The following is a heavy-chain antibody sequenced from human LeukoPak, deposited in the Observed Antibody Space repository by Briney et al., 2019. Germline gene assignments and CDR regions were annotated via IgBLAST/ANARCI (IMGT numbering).Heavy chain of an antibody. J-gene: IGHJ3*01. CDR1: GFTFSGYE. Sequence: GGSLRLSCVASGFTFSGYEMNWVRQAPRQGLEWVSYISSSGYTIYYADSVKGRFTVSRDNAKNSLYLQMNSLRAEDTAVHFCARSRSIAGDGFDVWGQGTMVTVSS. CDR2: ISSSGYTI. V-gene: IGHV3-48*03. D-gene: IGHD2-21*01. CDR3: ARSRSIAGDGFDV.